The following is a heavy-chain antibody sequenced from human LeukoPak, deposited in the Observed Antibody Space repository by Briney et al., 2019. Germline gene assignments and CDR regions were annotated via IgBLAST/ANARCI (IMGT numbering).Heavy chain of an antibody. Sequence: GASVKVSCKASGYTFTSYGISWVRQAPGQGLEWMGWISAYNGNTNYAQKLQGRVTMTTDTSTSTAYMELRSLRSDDTAVYYCARDTPIVGTMTETFDIWGQGTMVTVSS. D-gene: IGHD5-12*01. CDR3: ARDTPIVGTMTETFDI. J-gene: IGHJ3*02. CDR2: ISAYNGNT. CDR1: GYTFTSYG. V-gene: IGHV1-18*01.